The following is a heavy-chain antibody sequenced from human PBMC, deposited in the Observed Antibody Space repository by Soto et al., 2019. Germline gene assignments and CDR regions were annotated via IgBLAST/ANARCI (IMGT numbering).Heavy chain of an antibody. CDR2: IYYSGRT. CDR1: GGSISSGGYY. J-gene: IGHJ4*02. D-gene: IGHD4-17*01. Sequence: QVQRQESGPGLVKPSQTLSLTCTVSGGSISSGGYYWSWIRQHPGKGLKWIGYIYYSGRTYYNPSLKSRVTISVDTSQNQFSLKLSSVTAEDTAVYYCARVSTVTTYYFDYWGQGTLVTVSS. CDR3: ARVSTVTTYYFDY. V-gene: IGHV4-31*03.